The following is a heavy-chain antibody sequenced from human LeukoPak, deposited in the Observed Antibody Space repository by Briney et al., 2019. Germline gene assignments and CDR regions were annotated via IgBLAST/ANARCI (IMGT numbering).Heavy chain of an antibody. CDR1: GFTFSDYA. CDR2: ISYDGGSK. D-gene: IGHD5-18*01. J-gene: IGHJ4*03. Sequence: GGSLRLSCAASGFTFSDYAIHWVRLAPGRGLEWVSVISYDGGSKYYADSVKGRFTISRDNSKNTLYLQMNSLRAEDTTVYYCARPQGGRQLWLHFDYWGQGTTVTVSS. V-gene: IGHV3-30-3*01. CDR3: ARPQGGRQLWLHFDY.